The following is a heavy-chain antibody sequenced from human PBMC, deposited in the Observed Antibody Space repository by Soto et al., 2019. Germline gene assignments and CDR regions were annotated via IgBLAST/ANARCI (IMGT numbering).Heavy chain of an antibody. CDR2: IYYSGST. CDR1: GGSISSSSYY. J-gene: IGHJ4*02. D-gene: IGHD3-3*01. Sequence: PSETLSLTCTVSGGSISSSSYYWGWIRQPPGMGLEWIGSIYYSGSTYYNPSLKSRVTISVDTSKNQFSLKLSSVTAADTAVYYCARLLGSYDFWSGYYMFDYWGQGTLVNV. V-gene: IGHV4-39*01. CDR3: ARLLGSYDFWSGYYMFDY.